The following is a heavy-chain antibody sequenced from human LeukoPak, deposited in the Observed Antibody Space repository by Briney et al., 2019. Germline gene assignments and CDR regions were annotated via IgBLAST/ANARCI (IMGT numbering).Heavy chain of an antibody. J-gene: IGHJ6*02. Sequence: SETLSLTCAVSGASIDAAGYSWNWIRQASGKDLEWIGNIYHGGRTSYKSSLKSRVTISVDTSKNHFSLKLTSVTAADTAVYYCARTFQAPSYGDSDSRTKYPYSMDVWGQGTMVAVSS. V-gene: IGHV4-30-2*01. CDR1: GASIDAAGYS. CDR3: ARTFQAPSYGDSDSRTKYPYSMDV. CDR2: IYHGGRT. D-gene: IGHD4-17*01.